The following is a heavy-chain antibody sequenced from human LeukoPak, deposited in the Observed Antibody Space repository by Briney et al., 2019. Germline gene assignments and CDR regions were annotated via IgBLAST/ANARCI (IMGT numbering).Heavy chain of an antibody. CDR1: GFTFSHYW. CDR2: IKEDGSIE. V-gene: IGHV3-7*01. Sequence: GGSLRLSCVASGFTFSHYWMSWVRQAPGKGLEWVANIKEDGSIEDYVDSVKGRFTVSRDKAKNSLYLEMNSLRVEDTAVYYCVSQQVAPPWGQGTLVIVSS. D-gene: IGHD5-12*01. J-gene: IGHJ5*02. CDR3: VSQQVAPP.